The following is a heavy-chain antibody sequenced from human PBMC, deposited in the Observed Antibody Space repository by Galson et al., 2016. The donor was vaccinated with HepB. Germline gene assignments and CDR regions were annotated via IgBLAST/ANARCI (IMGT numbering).Heavy chain of an antibody. V-gene: IGHV3-30*18. CDR2: ITYDGTNK. J-gene: IGHJ4*02. D-gene: IGHD1-1*01. Sequence: SLRLSCAASGFTFSRYGINWVRQAPGKGLEWVATITYDGTNKYYGDSVKGRFTISRDNSKNTHSLQMKSLRPEDTALYYCGKDGYNTYPDYWGQGTLVTVSS. CDR3: GKDGYNTYPDY. CDR1: GFTFSRYG.